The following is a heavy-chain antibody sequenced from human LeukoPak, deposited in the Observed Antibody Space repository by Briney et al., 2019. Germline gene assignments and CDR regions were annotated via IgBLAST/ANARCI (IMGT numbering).Heavy chain of an antibody. CDR3: VGGYGWLPDY. CDR2: IKQDGSEK. CDR1: GITLSELW. V-gene: IGHV3-7*04. J-gene: IGHJ4*02. D-gene: IGHD6-19*01. Sequence: PGGSLRLSCAGYGITLSELWKNWVRQVPGKGLEWVANIKQDGSEKKYVDSVKGRFTISRDNAKNSVYLQMNSLRVDDTAVYYCVGGYGWLPDYWGQGALVTVSS.